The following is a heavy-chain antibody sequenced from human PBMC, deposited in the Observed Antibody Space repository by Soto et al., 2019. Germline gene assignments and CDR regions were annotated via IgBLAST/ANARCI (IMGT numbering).Heavy chain of an antibody. CDR2: IFFTDTA. CDR3: ARDWHGMDV. CDR1: GFSVSTGSYE. Sequence: SETLSLTCSVSGFSVSTGSYEWGWIRQPPGKGLEWIGKIFFTDTAHYNPSLSNRVTISVDTPKHQFSLTLTAVTAADTAVYYCARDWHGMDVWGQGTTVTVSS. V-gene: IGHV4-61*01. J-gene: IGHJ6*02.